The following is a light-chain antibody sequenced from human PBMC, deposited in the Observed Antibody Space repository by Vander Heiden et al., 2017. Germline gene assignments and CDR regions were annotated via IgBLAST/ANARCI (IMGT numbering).Light chain of an antibody. CDR1: SSTIGSNY. Sequence: QSVLTQPPSASGPPVQRVTISCSGSSSTIGSNYVYWYQQLPGTAPKLLIYRNNQRPSGVPDRFSGSKSGTSASLAISGLRSEDEADYYCAAWDDSLSGVVFGGGTKLTVL. J-gene: IGLJ2*01. V-gene: IGLV1-47*01. CDR3: AAWDDSLSGVV. CDR2: RNN.